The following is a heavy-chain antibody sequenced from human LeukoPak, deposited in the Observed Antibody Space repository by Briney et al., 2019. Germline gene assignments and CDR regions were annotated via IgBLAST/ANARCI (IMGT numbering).Heavy chain of an antibody. Sequence: GGSLRLSCAASGFTFSSYSMNWVRQAPGKGLEWVSSISSSSSYIYYADSVKGRFTISRDNAKNSLYLQMNSLRAEDTAVYYCAREILAEWLQLRYFDYWGQGTLVTVSS. CDR2: ISSSSSYI. J-gene: IGHJ4*02. CDR1: GFTFSSYS. D-gene: IGHD5-24*01. V-gene: IGHV3-21*01. CDR3: AREILAEWLQLRYFDY.